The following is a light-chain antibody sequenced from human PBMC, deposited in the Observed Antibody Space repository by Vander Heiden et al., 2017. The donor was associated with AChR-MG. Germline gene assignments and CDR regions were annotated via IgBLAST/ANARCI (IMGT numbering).Light chain of an antibody. J-gene: IGLJ1*01. CDR2: DVS. Sequence: QSALTQPASVSGSPGQSITISCTGTSSDVGGYNYDSWYQQHPGKAPKLMIYDVSKRPSGVSNRFSGSKSGNTASLTISGLQAEDEADYYCSSYTSSSTRVFGTGTKVTVL. V-gene: IGLV2-14*01. CDR3: SSYTSSSTRV. CDR1: SSDVGGYNY.